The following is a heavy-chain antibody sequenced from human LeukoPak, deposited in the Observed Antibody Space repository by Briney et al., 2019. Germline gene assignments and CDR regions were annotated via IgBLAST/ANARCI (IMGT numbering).Heavy chain of an antibody. CDR2: IKPSGGST. CDR3: ARGLRHYYDISGNPTYYFDY. Sequence: ASVKVSCKASGYNFTSYYMHWVRQAPGQGLEWMGIIKPSGGSTSYAQKFQGRVTMTRDTSTSTVHMELSSLRSVDTAVYYCARGLRHYYDISGNPTYYFDYWGQGTLVTVPS. CDR1: GYNFTSYY. V-gene: IGHV1-46*03. J-gene: IGHJ4*02. D-gene: IGHD3-22*01.